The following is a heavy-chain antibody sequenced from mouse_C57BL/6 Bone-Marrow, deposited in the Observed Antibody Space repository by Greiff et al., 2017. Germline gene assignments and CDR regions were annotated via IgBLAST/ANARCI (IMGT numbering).Heavy chain of an antibody. CDR3: ARSRYGPWYFDV. Sequence: QVQLQQPGAELVKPGASVKLSCKASGYTFTSYWMQWVKQRPGQGLEWIGEIDPSDSYTNYNQKFKGKATLTVDKSSSTAYMQLSSLKSEDSAVYYCARSRYGPWYFDVWGTGTTVTVSS. D-gene: IGHD2-10*02. J-gene: IGHJ1*03. CDR1: GYTFTSYW. CDR2: IDPSDSYT. V-gene: IGHV1-50*01.